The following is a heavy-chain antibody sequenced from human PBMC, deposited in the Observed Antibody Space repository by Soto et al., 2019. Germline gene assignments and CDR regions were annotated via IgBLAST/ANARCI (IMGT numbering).Heavy chain of an antibody. J-gene: IGHJ4*02. CDR2: IKSISDGGTT. D-gene: IGHD1-26*01. V-gene: IGHV3-15*01. CDR3: TTDPYFTL. CDR1: GFTFSNAW. Sequence: EGQLVESGGDLVKPGGSLRVPCEASGFTFSNAWMGWVRQAPGKGPEWVARIKSISDGGTTDYGAPVKDRFTISRDDSKNTLYLQMNSPKTEDTGVYYCTTDPYFTLWCQGTLVTVSS.